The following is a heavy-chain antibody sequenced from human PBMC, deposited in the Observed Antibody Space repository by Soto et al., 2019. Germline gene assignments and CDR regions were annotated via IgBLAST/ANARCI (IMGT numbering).Heavy chain of an antibody. V-gene: IGHV4-39*01. CDR1: GDSISNNNYY. CDR2: IYYSGRT. CDR3: ARTDYASWFDP. J-gene: IGHJ5*02. Sequence: QLQLQESDPGLVKPSETLSLTCTVSGDSISNNNYYWGWIRQPPGKGLEWIGSIYYSGRTYYNPSLKSRVTISVDTSKNQFSLRLNSVTAADTAIYYCARTDYASWFDPWGQGTLVIVSS. D-gene: IGHD4-17*01.